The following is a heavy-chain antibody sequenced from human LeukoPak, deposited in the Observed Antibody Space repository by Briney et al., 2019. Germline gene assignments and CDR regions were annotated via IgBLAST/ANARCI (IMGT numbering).Heavy chain of an antibody. D-gene: IGHD3-10*01. V-gene: IGHV4-30-4*08. J-gene: IGHJ5*02. CDR3: AREKDVDYYGSGSYYNWFDP. CDR1: GGSISSGDYY. Sequence: PSQTLSLTCTVSGGSISSGDYYWSWIRQPPGKALEWIGYIYYSGSTYYNPSLKSRVTISVDTSKNQFSLKLSSVTAADTAVYYCAREKDVDYYGSGSYYNWFDPWGQGTLVTVSS. CDR2: IYYSGST.